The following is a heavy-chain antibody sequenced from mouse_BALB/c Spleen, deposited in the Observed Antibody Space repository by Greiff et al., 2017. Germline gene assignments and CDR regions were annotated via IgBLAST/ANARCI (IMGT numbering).Heavy chain of an antibody. Sequence: EVKLMESGGDLVKPGGSLKLSCAASGFTFSSYGMSWVRQTPDKRLEWVATISSGGSYTYYPDSVKGRFTISRDNAKNTLYLQMSSLKSEDTAMYYCARQVTTVVASYAMDYWGQGTSVTVSS. CDR3: ARQVTTVVASYAMDY. V-gene: IGHV5-6*01. CDR2: ISSGGSYT. J-gene: IGHJ4*01. CDR1: GFTFSSYG. D-gene: IGHD1-1*01.